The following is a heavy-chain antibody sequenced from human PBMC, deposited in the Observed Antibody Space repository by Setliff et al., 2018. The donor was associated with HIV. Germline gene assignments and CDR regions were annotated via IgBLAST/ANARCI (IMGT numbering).Heavy chain of an antibody. CDR3: AGGRGSSSSWPIDY. D-gene: IGHD6-13*01. Sequence: SETLSLTCTVSGGSISTSYWNWIRQPPGKGLEWIAYIYISGTTNYNPSLKSRVTISLDTSRNQFSLKLSSVTAADTAVYFCAGGRGSSSSWPIDYWGQGTLVTVSS. J-gene: IGHJ4*02. CDR1: GGSISTSY. CDR2: IYISGTT. V-gene: IGHV4-4*09.